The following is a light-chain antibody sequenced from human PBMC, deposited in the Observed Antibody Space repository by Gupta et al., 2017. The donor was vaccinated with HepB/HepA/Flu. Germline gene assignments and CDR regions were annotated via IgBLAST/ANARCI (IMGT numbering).Light chain of an antibody. CDR3: QQYNNWPRALT. J-gene: IGKJ4*01. CDR2: GAS. V-gene: IGKV3-15*01. Sequence: DIVMTQSPATMSVSPGERATRSCRASQSVSSNLAWSQQKPGQAPRRLIYGASTRATGIPARFSGSGSGTEFTLTISSLQSEDFAVYYCQQYNNWPRALTFGGGTKVEIK. CDR1: QSVSSN.